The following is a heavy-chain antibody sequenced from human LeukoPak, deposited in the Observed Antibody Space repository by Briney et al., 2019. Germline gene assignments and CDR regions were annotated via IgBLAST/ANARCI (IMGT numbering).Heavy chain of an antibody. CDR1: GFTFTDHP. V-gene: IGHV3-7*01. CDR3: ASLGSDWVY. J-gene: IGHJ4*02. CDR2: IKQDGSEK. Sequence: PGGSLRLSCVASGFTFTDHPMNWVRQAPGKGLEWVANIKQDGSEKYYVDSVKGRFTISRDNAKNSLYLQMNSLRAEDTSVYYCASLGSDWVYWGQGTLVTVSS. D-gene: IGHD1-26*01.